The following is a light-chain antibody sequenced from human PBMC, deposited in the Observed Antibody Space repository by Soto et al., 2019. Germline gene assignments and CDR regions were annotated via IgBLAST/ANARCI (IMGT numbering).Light chain of an antibody. CDR3: QQRHMWPIT. J-gene: IGKJ5*01. V-gene: IGKV3-11*01. Sequence: EVVLTQSPVTLFLSPGERATLSCRASQSFRGLLAWYQQKPGQAPRLLIYDAYNRATGIPPRFSGSGSGTDFTLTISSLEPEDSAVYYCQQRHMWPITVGQGTRLESK. CDR1: QSFRGL. CDR2: DAY.